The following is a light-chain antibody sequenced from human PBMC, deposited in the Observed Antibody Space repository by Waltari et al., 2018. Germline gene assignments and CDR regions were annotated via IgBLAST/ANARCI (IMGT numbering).Light chain of an antibody. CDR2: DVF. Sequence: QSALTQPRSVSGSPGQSVTISCTGTGSDVGDYHYVSWYQQPPGTAPKLGIYDVFKPPSGVPDRYPGSRSGHSASLTISGLQAEDEADYFCCSYAGTWVFGGGTKLTVL. CDR1: GSDVGDYHY. CDR3: CSYAGTWV. J-gene: IGLJ3*02. V-gene: IGLV2-11*01.